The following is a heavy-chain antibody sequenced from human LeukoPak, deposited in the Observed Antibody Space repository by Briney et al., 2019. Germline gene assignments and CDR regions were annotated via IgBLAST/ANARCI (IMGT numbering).Heavy chain of an antibody. V-gene: IGHV3-21*01. J-gene: IGHJ4*02. Sequence: GGSLRLSCGASGFTFSSYTMNWVRQAPGKGLEWVSSISSTSDYIHYAASVKGRFTISRDNAKSSLSLQMNSLRGEDTAVYYCARAVPSLFDYWGQGTLVTVSS. CDR2: ISSTSDYI. CDR3: ARAVPSLFDY. D-gene: IGHD3-16*02. CDR1: GFTFSSYT.